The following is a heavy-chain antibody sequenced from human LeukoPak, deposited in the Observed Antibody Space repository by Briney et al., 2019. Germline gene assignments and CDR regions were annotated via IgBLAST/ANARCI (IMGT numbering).Heavy chain of an antibody. CDR3: ARHDKGFDY. CDR2: IYSSGTI. V-gene: IGHV4-61*05. CDR1: GGSISSSSYY. Sequence: SETLSLTCTVSGGSISSSSYYWGWIRQPPGKGLEWLGYIYSSGTINFNPSLKSRLTMSVDTSKNQFSLKLSSVTAADTAVYYCARHDKGFDYWGQGTLVTVSA. D-gene: IGHD3-22*01. J-gene: IGHJ4*02.